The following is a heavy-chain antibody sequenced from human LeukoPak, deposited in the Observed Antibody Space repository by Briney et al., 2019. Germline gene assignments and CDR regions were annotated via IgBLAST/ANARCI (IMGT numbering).Heavy chain of an antibody. CDR1: GFTFDRFT. Sequence: QPGGSLRLSCAASGFTFDRFTIHWVRHTPGKGLEWVSLINRRGHTFYADSVKGRFTISRDNSRNSVFLQMNSLRPEDTALYHCAKEVDCPSDCLFFHSWGQGTLVTVSS. J-gene: IGHJ4*02. CDR3: AKEVDCPSDCLFFHS. V-gene: IGHV3-43*01. D-gene: IGHD2-21*02. CDR2: INRRGHT.